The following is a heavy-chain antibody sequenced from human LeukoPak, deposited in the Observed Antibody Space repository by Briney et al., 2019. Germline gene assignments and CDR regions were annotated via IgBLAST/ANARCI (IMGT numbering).Heavy chain of an antibody. CDR2: ISHDSGVK. J-gene: IGHJ6*02. Sequence: GGSLRLSCEASGFIFSRDSMNWVRQAPGKGLEWISYISHDSGVKYYADSVRGRFTISRDNAQNSLHLHMHSLRAEDTAVYYCARFGYSGYDSPGYYYGMDVWGQGTTVTVSS. CDR1: GFIFSRDS. V-gene: IGHV3-48*01. D-gene: IGHD5-12*01. CDR3: ARFGYSGYDSPGYYYGMDV.